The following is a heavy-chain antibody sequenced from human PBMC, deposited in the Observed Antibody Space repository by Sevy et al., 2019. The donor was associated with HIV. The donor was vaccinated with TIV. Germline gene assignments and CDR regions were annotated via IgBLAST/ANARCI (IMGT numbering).Heavy chain of an antibody. Sequence: ASVKVSCKASGYTFTSFGITWVRQAPGQGLEWVGWVSPYNGKTKYAQKLQGRVTMTTDTSTSTAYMELRSLRSDDTAVYYGARPFCSGGSCYRWYFDFWGQGTLVTVSS. CDR1: GYTFTSFG. J-gene: IGHJ4*02. CDR2: VSPYNGKT. CDR3: ARPFCSGGSCYRWYFDF. D-gene: IGHD2-15*01. V-gene: IGHV1-18*01.